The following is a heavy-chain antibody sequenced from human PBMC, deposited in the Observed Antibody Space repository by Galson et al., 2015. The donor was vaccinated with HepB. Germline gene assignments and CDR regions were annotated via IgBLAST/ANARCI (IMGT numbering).Heavy chain of an antibody. CDR2: IRTQANSYAP. CDR1: GFTFSGSD. V-gene: IGHV3-73*01. J-gene: IGHJ6*02. Sequence: SLRLSCAASGFTFSGSDMHWVRQASGKGLEWIVRIRTQANSYAPTSSASVKGRLTISRDDSKNTAYLQMNSLKIEDTAVYYCTNDSLGYIDAWGQGTTVTVSS. CDR3: TNDSLGYIDA. D-gene: IGHD6-25*01.